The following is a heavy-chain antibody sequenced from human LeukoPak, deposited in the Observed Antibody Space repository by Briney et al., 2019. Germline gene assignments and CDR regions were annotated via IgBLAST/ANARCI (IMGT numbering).Heavy chain of an antibody. D-gene: IGHD3-16*01. CDR3: ATPRGSYKYYFDY. CDR2: IIPIFGTA. V-gene: IGHV1-69*05. CDR1: GGTFSSYA. Sequence: SVKVSCKASGGTFSSYAISWVRQAPGQGLEWMGRIIPIFGTAHYAQKFQGRVTITTDESTSTAYMELSSLRSEDTAVYYCATPRGSYKYYFDYWGQGTLVTVSS. J-gene: IGHJ4*02.